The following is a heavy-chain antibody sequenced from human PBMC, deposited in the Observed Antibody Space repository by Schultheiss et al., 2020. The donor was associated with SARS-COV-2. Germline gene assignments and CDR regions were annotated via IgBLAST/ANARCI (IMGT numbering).Heavy chain of an antibody. CDR2: IYPDDSDT. CDR3: ARPIAVAGLDAFDI. D-gene: IGHD6-19*01. J-gene: IGHJ3*02. CDR1: GYTFTSYW. Sequence: GGSLRLSCKASGYTFTSYWIAWVRQMPGKGLEWMGIIYPDDSDTRYSPSFQGQVTISADKSISTAYLQWSSLKASDTAMYYCARPIAVAGLDAFDIWGQGTMVTVSS. V-gene: IGHV5-51*01.